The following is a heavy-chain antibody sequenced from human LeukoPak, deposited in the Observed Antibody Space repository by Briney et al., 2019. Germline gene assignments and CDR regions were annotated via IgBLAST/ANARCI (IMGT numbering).Heavy chain of an antibody. CDR1: GGTFSSYA. J-gene: IGHJ4*02. CDR3: ATPYDFWSGYYPY. D-gene: IGHD3-3*01. Sequence: EASVKVSCKASGGTFSSYAISWVRQAPGQGLEWIGGIIPIFGTANYAQKFQGRVTITADESTSTAYMELSSLRSEDTAVYYCATPYDFWSGYYPYWGQGTLVTVSS. CDR2: IIPIFGTA. V-gene: IGHV1-69*13.